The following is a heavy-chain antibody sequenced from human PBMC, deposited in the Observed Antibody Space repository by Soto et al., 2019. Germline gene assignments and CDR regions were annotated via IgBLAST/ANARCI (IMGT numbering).Heavy chain of an antibody. CDR2: ISWDGGST. V-gene: IGHV3-43*01. D-gene: IGHD2-2*01. J-gene: IGHJ6*02. Sequence: EVQLVESGGVVVQPGGSLRLSCAASGFTFDDYTMHWVRQAPGKGLEWVSLISWDGGSTYYADSVKGRFTISRDNSKNSLYLQMNSLSTEDTALYYCAKDMVGYCSSTSCYHYYYYGMDVWGQGTTVTVSS. CDR3: AKDMVGYCSSTSCYHYYYYGMDV. CDR1: GFTFDDYT.